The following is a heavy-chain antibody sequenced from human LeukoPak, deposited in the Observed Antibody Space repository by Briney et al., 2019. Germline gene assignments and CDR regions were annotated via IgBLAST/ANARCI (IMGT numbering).Heavy chain of an antibody. CDR2: IYTSGST. CDR3: ARDTGIQLWSYAFDI. V-gene: IGHV4-4*07. D-gene: IGHD5-18*01. Sequence: SETLSLTCTVSGGSISSYYWSWIRQPAGKGLEWIGRIYTSGSTNYNPSLKSRVTMSVGTSKNQFSLKLSSVTAADTAVYYCARDTGIQLWSYAFDIWGQGTMVTVSS. J-gene: IGHJ3*02. CDR1: GGSISSYY.